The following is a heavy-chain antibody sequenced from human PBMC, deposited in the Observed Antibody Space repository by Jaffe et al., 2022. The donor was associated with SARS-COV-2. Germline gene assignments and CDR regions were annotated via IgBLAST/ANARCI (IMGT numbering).Heavy chain of an antibody. D-gene: IGHD3-22*01. Sequence: QITLKESGPTLVKPTQTLTLTCTVSGFSLSTSGVGVGWIRQPPGKALEWLAIIYWDDDKRYSPSLKTRLTITKDTSKNQVVLTMTNMDPVDTATYYCAHMDYDSSDYYNTYFYYYMDVWGKGTTVTVSS. J-gene: IGHJ6*03. V-gene: IGHV2-5*02. CDR2: IYWDDDK. CDR1: GFSLSTSGVG. CDR3: AHMDYDSSDYYNTYFYYYMDV.